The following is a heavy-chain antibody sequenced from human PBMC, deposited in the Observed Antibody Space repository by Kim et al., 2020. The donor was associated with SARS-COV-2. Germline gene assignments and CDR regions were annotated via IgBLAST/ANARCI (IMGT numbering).Heavy chain of an antibody. Sequence: GGSLRLSCAASGFIFRDYGMNWVRQAPGKGLEWVSAISGSGFSKYYADSVKGRFTISRDNSKSTLYLQMDSLRAEDTALYYCAKDPDYGSGTYHWFDPGGEGTQVTVSA. D-gene: IGHD3-10*01. CDR3: AKDPDYGSGTYHWFDP. V-gene: IGHV3-23*01. J-gene: IGHJ5*02. CDR1: GFIFRDYG. CDR2: ISGSGFSK.